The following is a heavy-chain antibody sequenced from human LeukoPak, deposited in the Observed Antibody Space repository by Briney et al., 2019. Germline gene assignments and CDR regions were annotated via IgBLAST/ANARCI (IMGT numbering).Heavy chain of an antibody. D-gene: IGHD2-2*02. CDR2: ISWNSGSI. CDR3: TKGYCSSSSCYTTFDY. V-gene: IGHV3-9*01. CDR1: GFTFDDYA. Sequence: SLRLSCAASGFTFDDYAMHWVRQAPGKGLEWVSGISWNSGSIGYADSVKGRFTISRDNAKNSLYLQMNSLRAEDTALYYCTKGYCSSSSCYTTFDYWGQGTLVTVSS. J-gene: IGHJ4*02.